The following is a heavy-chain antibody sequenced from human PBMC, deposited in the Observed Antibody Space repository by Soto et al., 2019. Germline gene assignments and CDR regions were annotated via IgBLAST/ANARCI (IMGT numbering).Heavy chain of an antibody. Sequence: GSLRLSCAASGFMFSNHGMHWVRQAPGKGLEWVAVIWSDGNNRYYADSVKGRFTISRDNSKNTLYLQMNSLRAEDTAVYYCVRGDNWNDEASDYWGQGTLVTV. CDR1: GFMFSNHG. J-gene: IGHJ4*02. CDR2: IWSDGNNR. CDR3: VRGDNWNDEASDY. D-gene: IGHD1-1*01. V-gene: IGHV3-33*01.